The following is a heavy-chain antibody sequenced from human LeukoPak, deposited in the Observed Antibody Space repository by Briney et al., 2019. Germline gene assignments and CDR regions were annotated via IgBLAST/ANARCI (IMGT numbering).Heavy chain of an antibody. V-gene: IGHV4-4*07. D-gene: IGHD3-9*01. J-gene: IGHJ1*01. CDR2: VYTTGGT. CDR3: ATGTGYYKGAEYFQY. Sequence: SETLSLTCSVSGASISSYYWSWIRQPAGKGLEYIGRVYTTGGTHYNPTLKSRLTISADTSKNQFYLKLTSVTAADTAVYYCATGTGYYKGAEYFQYWGQGTLVTVSS. CDR1: GASISSYY.